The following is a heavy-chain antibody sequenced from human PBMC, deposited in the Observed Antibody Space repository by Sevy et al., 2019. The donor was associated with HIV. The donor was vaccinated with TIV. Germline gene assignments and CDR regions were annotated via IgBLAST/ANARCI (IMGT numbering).Heavy chain of an antibody. V-gene: IGHV3-23*01. CDR2: ISDGGGTT. D-gene: IGHD3-10*01. CDR3: AKRVAGALAALDI. J-gene: IGHJ3*02. Sequence: GGSLRLSCAASGFTFRNYVMNWVRQPPGKGLEWVSVISDGGGTTYYADPVKGRFTISRDDSKSTLYLQMNSLRVEDTAVYFCAKRVAGALAALDIWGQGTMVTVSS. CDR1: GFTFRNYV.